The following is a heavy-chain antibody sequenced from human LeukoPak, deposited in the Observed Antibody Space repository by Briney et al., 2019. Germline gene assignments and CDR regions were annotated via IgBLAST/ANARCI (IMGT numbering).Heavy chain of an antibody. D-gene: IGHD4-17*01. J-gene: IGHJ4*02. CDR1: RAPISMYY. CDR2: IYYSGST. Sequence: SETLSLMSTVSRAPISMYYGSWIRQPPGKGLEWIGYIYYSGSTNYNPSLKGRVTMSVDTSKNQFSLRLSSVTAADTAVYYCARGTDFGVYWGQGTLVTVSS. CDR3: ARGTDFGVY. V-gene: IGHV4-59*01.